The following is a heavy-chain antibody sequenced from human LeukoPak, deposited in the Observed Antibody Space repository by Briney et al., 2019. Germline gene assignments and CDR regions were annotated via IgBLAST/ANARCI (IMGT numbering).Heavy chain of an antibody. CDR3: ASANTSDFFTVYYVVLDS. J-gene: IGHJ4*02. V-gene: IGHV3-48*03. D-gene: IGHD3-9*01. CDR2: ISSRGYTI. CDR1: GFTFNTYA. Sequence: GGPLRLFCAASGFTFNTYAMEGVRRAPGGGLEGISYISSRGYTIFYTVCVKARFFISRDNAKNALFLQVNSPRAEDTAVYYCASANTSDFFTVYYVVLDSWGQGTLVTVSS.